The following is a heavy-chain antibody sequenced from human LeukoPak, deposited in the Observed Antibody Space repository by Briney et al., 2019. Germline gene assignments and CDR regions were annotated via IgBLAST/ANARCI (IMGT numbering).Heavy chain of an antibody. CDR3: ARASAYGDSYYFDY. Sequence: SETLSLTCTVSGGSITSSSYYWGWIRQPPGKGLVWIGSISYSGNTYYSPSLKSRVTISVDTSKNQFSLKLSSVTAADTAVYYCARASAYGDSYYFDYWGQGTLVTVSS. D-gene: IGHD4-17*01. CDR2: ISYSGNT. J-gene: IGHJ4*02. V-gene: IGHV4-39*07. CDR1: GGSITSSSYY.